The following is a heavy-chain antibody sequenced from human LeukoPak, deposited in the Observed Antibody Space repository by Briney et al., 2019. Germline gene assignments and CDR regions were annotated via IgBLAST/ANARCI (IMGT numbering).Heavy chain of an antibody. J-gene: IGHJ4*02. CDR1: GGSISSSNYY. Sequence: SETLSLTCTVSGGSISSSNYYWGWIRQPPGKGLEWIAEIHYSGRTNYDPSLKSRVTISMDKSNNQFSLRLNSVTAADTAVYFCARVLLGAWYAIDYWGQGTLVTVSS. D-gene: IGHD6-19*01. V-gene: IGHV4-39*07. CDR2: IHYSGRT. CDR3: ARVLLGAWYAIDY.